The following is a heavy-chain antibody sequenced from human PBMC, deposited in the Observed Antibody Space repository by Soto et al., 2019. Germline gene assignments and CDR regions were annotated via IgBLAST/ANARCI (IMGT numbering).Heavy chain of an antibody. V-gene: IGHV4-34*01. CDR1: GGSFSGYY. D-gene: IGHD1-26*01. CDR2: INHRGST. Sequence: SETLSLTCAVYGGSFSGYYWSWIRQPPAKGLEWIGEINHRGSTNYNPSLKRRVTISVDTSKNQISLRLSSVTAADTAVYYCVGRIVGATDPWGQGTPVTVSS. CDR3: VGRIVGATDP. J-gene: IGHJ5*02.